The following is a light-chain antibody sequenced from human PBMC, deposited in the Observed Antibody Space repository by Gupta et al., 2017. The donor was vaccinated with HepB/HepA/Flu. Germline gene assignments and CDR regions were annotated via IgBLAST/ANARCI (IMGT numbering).Light chain of an antibody. Sequence: SYELTQPPSVSVSPGQTARITCSGDALPNQYGYWYQQKSGLAPILIIYKDSERPSGIPERFSGSSSGTTVTLTISGVQAEDEADYYCQSADSAGFWVFGGGTKLTVL. CDR2: KDS. J-gene: IGLJ3*02. V-gene: IGLV3-25*03. CDR1: ALPNQY. CDR3: QSADSAGFWV.